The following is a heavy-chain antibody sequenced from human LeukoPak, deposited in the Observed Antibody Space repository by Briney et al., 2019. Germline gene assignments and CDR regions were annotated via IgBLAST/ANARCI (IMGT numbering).Heavy chain of an antibody. Sequence: ASVKVSCKTSGFSFSYSTVQWVRQARGQGLEWIGWIVVGSGDTNYAQKFHERVTITRDMSTSTAYMDLSSLGSEDTAVYYCAARPRDYVTFDIWGQGTMVAVSS. CDR2: IVVGSGDT. J-gene: IGHJ3*02. V-gene: IGHV1-58*01. D-gene: IGHD3-16*01. CDR1: GFSFSYST. CDR3: AARPRDYVTFDI.